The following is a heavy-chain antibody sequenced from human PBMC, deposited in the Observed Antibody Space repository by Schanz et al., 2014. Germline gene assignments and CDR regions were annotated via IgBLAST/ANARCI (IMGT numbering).Heavy chain of an antibody. J-gene: IGHJ4*02. CDR1: GFTVSSDH. Sequence: EVQLVESGGGFVQPGGSLGLSCVVSGFTVSSDHMSWVRQAPGKGLEWVSTIYASGATYYADSVKRRFTISRDISKNTLHLQVTSLRAEDTAIYYCARDGNDYGSRNYYKTPYYFDYWGQGALVTDSS. CDR2: IYASGAT. V-gene: IGHV3-66*01. CDR3: ARDGNDYGSRNYYKTPYYFDY. D-gene: IGHD3-10*01.